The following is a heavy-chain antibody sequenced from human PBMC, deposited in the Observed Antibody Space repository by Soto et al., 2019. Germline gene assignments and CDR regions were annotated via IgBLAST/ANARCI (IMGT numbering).Heavy chain of an antibody. J-gene: IGHJ6*04. V-gene: IGHV5-51*01. Sequence: GESLKISCKGSGYTFTDYWIGRVRQLPGKGLEWMGIIYPGDSDTRYSPSFQGHVTITVDKSTSTAYLQWNTLKASDHANFYWAKHISNFRYYSSVMDVGAKGPGVTV. CDR2: IYPGDSDT. CDR1: GYTFTDYW. D-gene: IGHD4-4*01. CDR3: AKHISNFRYYSSVMDV.